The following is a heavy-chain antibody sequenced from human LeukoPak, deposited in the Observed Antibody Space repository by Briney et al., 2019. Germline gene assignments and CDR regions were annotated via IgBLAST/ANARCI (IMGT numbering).Heavy chain of an antibody. CDR1: GGSISNYY. CDR3: ARERNYCSGGSCYSGGFDP. J-gene: IGHJ5*02. CDR2: IYSGGST. D-gene: IGHD2-15*01. V-gene: IGHV4-4*07. Sequence: KSSETLSLTCTVSGGSISNYYWSWIRQPAEKGLEWIGRIYSGGSTNYNPSLKSRVTMSVATSQNQFSLILSSVTAADTAVYYCARERNYCSGGSCYSGGFDPWGQGTLVTVSS.